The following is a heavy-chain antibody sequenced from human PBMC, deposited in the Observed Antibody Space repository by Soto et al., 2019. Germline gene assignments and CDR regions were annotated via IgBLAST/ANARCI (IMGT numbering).Heavy chain of an antibody. CDR2: IIPIFGTA. Sequence: QVQLMQSGAEVKKPGSSVKVSCKASGGTFSSYAISWVRQAPGQGLEWMGGIIPIFGTANYAQKFQGRVTITADESTSTAYMELSSLRSEDTAVYYCASPEYCSSTSCYYYYYGMDVWGQGTTVTVSS. V-gene: IGHV1-69*01. CDR3: ASPEYCSSTSCYYYYYGMDV. D-gene: IGHD2-2*01. CDR1: GGTFSSYA. J-gene: IGHJ6*02.